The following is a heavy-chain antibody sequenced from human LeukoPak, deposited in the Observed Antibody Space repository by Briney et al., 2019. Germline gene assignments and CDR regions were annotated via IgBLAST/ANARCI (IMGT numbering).Heavy chain of an antibody. CDR2: ISGSGGST. D-gene: IGHD3-3*01. J-gene: IGHJ4*02. CDR3: AKDPQPAAHNYDFWSGYQGPTGDYFDY. CDR1: GFTFSSYA. Sequence: PGGSLRLSCAASGFTFSSYAMSWVRQAPGKGLEWVSAISGSGGSTYYADSVKGRFTISRDNSKNTLYLQMNSLRAEDTAVYYCAKDPQPAAHNYDFWSGYQGPTGDYFDYWGQGTLVTVSS. V-gene: IGHV3-23*01.